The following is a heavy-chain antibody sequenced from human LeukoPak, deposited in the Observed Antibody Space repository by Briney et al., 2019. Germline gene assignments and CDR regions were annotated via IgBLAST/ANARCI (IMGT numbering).Heavy chain of an antibody. CDR2: IYSGGNT. CDR1: GFTVSSNY. D-gene: IGHD1-26*01. CDR3: TRGGGSYH. V-gene: IGHV3-53*01. Sequence: PGGSLRLSCAASGFTVSSNYMNWVRQAPGKGLEWLSIIYSGGNTYYVDSVKGRFTIFRDSSKNMLYPQMNSLRAEDTAVYYCTRGGGSYHWGQGTLVTVSS. J-gene: IGHJ5*02.